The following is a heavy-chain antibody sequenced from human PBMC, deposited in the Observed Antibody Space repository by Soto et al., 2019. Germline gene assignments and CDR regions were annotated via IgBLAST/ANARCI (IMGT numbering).Heavy chain of an antibody. CDR2: IYYSGST. D-gene: IGHD1-26*01. CDR3: ARVLPQWGIFFDY. J-gene: IGHJ4*02. Sequence: QVQLQESGPGLVKPSQTLSLTCTVSGGSISSGDYYWSWIRQPPGKGLEWIGYIYYSGSTYYNPYLKSRVTISVHTSKNQFSLKLSSVTAADTAVYYCARVLPQWGIFFDYWGQGTLVTVSS. CDR1: GGSISSGDYY. V-gene: IGHV4-30-4*01.